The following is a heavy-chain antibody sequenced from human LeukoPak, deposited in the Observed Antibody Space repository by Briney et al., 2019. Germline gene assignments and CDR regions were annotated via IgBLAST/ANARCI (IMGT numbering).Heavy chain of an antibody. Sequence: SETLSLTCAVYGGSFIGYYWSWIRQPPGKGLEWIGEINHSGSTNYNPSLKSRVTISVDTSKNQFSLKLSSVTAADTAVYYCARGLRRFGELRSNLDYWGQGTLVTVSS. CDR2: INHSGST. D-gene: IGHD3-10*01. J-gene: IGHJ4*02. CDR3: ARGLRRFGELRSNLDY. CDR1: GGSFIGYY. V-gene: IGHV4-34*01.